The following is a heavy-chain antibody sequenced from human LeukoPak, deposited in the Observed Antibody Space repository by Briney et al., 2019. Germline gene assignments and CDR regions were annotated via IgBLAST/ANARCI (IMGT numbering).Heavy chain of an antibody. V-gene: IGHV3-33*06. Sequence: GGSLRLSCAASGFTFSSYGMHWVRQAPGKGLEWVAVIWYDGSNKYYADFVKGRFTISRDNPKNTLYLQMNSLRAEDTAVYYCAKDLAAAGSYFDYWGQGTLVTVSS. CDR2: IWYDGSNK. J-gene: IGHJ4*02. CDR3: AKDLAAAGSYFDY. D-gene: IGHD6-13*01. CDR1: GFTFSSYG.